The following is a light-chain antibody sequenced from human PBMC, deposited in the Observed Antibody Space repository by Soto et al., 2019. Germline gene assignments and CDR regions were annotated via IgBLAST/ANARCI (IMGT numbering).Light chain of an antibody. CDR3: NSQTRSGIRV. CDR1: SSDVGNNNH. J-gene: IGLJ1*01. CDR2: EVS. Sequence: QSVLTQPASVSGSPGQSITISCTGTSSDVGNNNHVSWYQHHPGNAPKLMIYEVSYRPSGVSNRFSGSKSGYTASLTISGLQAEDEADYYCNSQTRSGIRVFGTGTKVTVL. V-gene: IGLV2-14*01.